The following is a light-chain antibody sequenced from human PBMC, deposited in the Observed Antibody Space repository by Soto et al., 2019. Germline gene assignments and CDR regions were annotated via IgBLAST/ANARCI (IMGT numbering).Light chain of an antibody. CDR1: EDIRNH. V-gene: IGKV1-17*03. Sequence: DIQMTQSPSAMSASVGDRVTITCRASEDIRNHLVWFQQKPGTVPKRLIYAASYLQSGVPSRFSGSASGTDFTLTISSLQPEDFATYYCLQHSRYPLTFGGGTKVE. CDR2: AAS. J-gene: IGKJ4*01. CDR3: LQHSRYPLT.